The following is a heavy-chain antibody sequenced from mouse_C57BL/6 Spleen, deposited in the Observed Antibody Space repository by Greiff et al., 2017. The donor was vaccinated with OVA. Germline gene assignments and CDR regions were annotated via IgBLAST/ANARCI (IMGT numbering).Heavy chain of an antibody. CDR1: GYTFTSYW. CDR3: ARRDYDYDLYAMDY. CDR2: IHPNSGST. V-gene: IGHV1-64*01. Sequence: QVQLQQPGAELVKPGASVKLSCKASGYTFTSYWMHWVKQRPGQGLEWIGMIHPNSGSTNYNEKFKSKATLTVDKSSSTAYMQLSSLTSEDSAVYYCARRDYDYDLYAMDYWGQGTSVTVSS. D-gene: IGHD2-4*01. J-gene: IGHJ4*01.